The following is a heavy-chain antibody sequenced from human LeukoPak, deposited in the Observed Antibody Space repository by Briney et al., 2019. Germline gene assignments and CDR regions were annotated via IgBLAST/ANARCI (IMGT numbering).Heavy chain of an antibody. CDR2: ISYDGSNK. CDR3: ARDIVLVPAAMRGRYNWFDP. CDR1: GFTFSSYA. Sequence: GRSLRLSCAASGFTFSSYAMHWVRQAPGKGLEWVAVISYDGSNKYYADSVKGRFTISRDNSKNTLYLQMNSLRAEDTAVYYCARDIVLVPAAMRGRYNWFDPWGQGTLVTVSS. V-gene: IGHV3-30*04. D-gene: IGHD2-2*01. J-gene: IGHJ5*02.